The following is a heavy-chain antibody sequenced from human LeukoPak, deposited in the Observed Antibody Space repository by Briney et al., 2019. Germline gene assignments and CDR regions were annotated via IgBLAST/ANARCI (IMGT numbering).Heavy chain of an antibody. V-gene: IGHV3-66*01. CDR2: TSSGGNT. Sequence: GGSLRLSCAASGFTVSSNYMNWVRQAPGKGLEWVSVTSSGGNTYYADPVKGRFTISRDNSKNTLYLQMNSLRAEDTAVYYCARDPRSGTGIWGQGTLVTVSS. J-gene: IGHJ4*02. CDR1: GFTVSSNY. CDR3: ARDPRSGTGI. D-gene: IGHD1-1*01.